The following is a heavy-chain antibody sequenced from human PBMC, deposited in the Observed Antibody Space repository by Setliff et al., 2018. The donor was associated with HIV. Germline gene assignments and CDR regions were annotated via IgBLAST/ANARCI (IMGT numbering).Heavy chain of an antibody. Sequence: GGSLRLSCAASGLSFSSYVMSWVRQAPGKGLEWVSGFSGSGGSTYYADSVKGRFTISRDNSKNKVYLQMNNLRAEDTAVYYCATDSSGYYLGGFDYWGQGTLVTVSS. D-gene: IGHD3-22*01. J-gene: IGHJ4*02. CDR2: FSGSGGST. CDR3: ATDSSGYYLGGFDY. V-gene: IGHV3-23*01. CDR1: GLSFSSYV.